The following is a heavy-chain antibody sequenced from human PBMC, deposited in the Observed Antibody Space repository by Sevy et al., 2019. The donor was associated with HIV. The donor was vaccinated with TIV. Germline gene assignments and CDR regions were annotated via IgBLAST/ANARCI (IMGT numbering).Heavy chain of an antibody. CDR3: ARGGWGTSFEKYIDY. Sequence: GGSLKLSCAASGFTSGFTFSDFYMIWIRQAPGKGLEWVSYISSSATTIYYADSVKGRFTISRDNAKNSGYLQMNSLRAEDTAVYYCARGGWGTSFEKYIDYWGQGTLVTVSS. CDR1: GFTFSDFY. J-gene: IGHJ4*02. CDR2: ISSSATTI. V-gene: IGHV3-11*01. D-gene: IGHD3-16*01.